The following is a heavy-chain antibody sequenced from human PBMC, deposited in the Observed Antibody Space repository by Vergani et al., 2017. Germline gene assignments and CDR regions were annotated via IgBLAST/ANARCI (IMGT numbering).Heavy chain of an antibody. CDR3: ARLPQSRVTATVDP. D-gene: IGHD2-21*02. CDR2: IYYSGST. J-gene: IGHJ5*02. CDR1: GGSISSYY. Sequence: QVQLQESGPGLVKPSETLSLTCTVSGGSISSYYWGWIRQPPGKGLEWIGSIYYSGSTYYNPSLKSRVTISVDTSKNQFSLKLSSVTAADTAVYYCARLPQSRVTATVDPWGQGTLVTVSS. V-gene: IGHV4-39*01.